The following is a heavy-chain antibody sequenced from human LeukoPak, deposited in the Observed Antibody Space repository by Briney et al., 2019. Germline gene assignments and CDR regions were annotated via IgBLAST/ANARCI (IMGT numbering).Heavy chain of an antibody. Sequence: GESLKISCKGSGYSFTSYWIGWVRQMPGKGLEWMGIIYPGDSDTRYSPSFQGQVTISADKSISTAYLQWGSLKASDTAMYYCARVEMATTTGFDYWGQGTLVTVSS. CDR2: IYPGDSDT. CDR3: ARVEMATTTGFDY. V-gene: IGHV5-51*01. D-gene: IGHD5-24*01. CDR1: GYSFTSYW. J-gene: IGHJ4*02.